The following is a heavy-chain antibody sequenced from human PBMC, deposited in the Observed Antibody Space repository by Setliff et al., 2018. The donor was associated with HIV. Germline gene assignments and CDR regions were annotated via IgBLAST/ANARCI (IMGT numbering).Heavy chain of an antibody. CDR3: ARDDVGYCSGGSCYHLFDTFDI. CDR1: GYTFTSYY. J-gene: IGHJ3*02. D-gene: IGHD2-15*01. Sequence: ASVKVSCKASGYTFTSYYIHWVRQAPGQGLEWMGRINPSGGSTNYALNLQGRVTMTTDTSTSTAYMELRSLRSDDTAVYYCARDDVGYCSGGSCYHLFDTFDIWGQGTVVTVSS. CDR2: INPSGGST. V-gene: IGHV1-46*01.